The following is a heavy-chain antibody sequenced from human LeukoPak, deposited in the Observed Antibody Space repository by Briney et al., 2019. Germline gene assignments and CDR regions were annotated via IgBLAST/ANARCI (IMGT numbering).Heavy chain of an antibody. D-gene: IGHD4-17*01. CDR3: ARDLHYGDYAS. CDR2: IIPIFGTA. Sequence: ASVKVSCKATGYTFTGYYMHWVRQAPGQGLEWMGGIIPIFGTANYAQKFQGRVTITADESTSTAYMELSSLRSEDTAVYYCARDLHYGDYASWGQGTLVTVSS. V-gene: IGHV1-69*13. J-gene: IGHJ5*02. CDR1: GYTFTGYY.